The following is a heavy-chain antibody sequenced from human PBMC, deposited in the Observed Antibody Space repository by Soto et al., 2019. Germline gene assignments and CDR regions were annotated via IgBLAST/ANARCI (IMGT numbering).Heavy chain of an antibody. CDR1: GGSVTTAGYS. Sequence: SETLSLTCEVSGGSVTTAGYSWSWVRQPPGKSLEWVGDLYQSGSTYYNPSLRSRVTMSVDRSKNQFSLKLTSVTAADTAVYYCARVVGGSGHYSNHHDYFGMDVCGLRTTVTLSS. CDR3: ARVVGGSGHYSNHHDYFGMDV. D-gene: IGHD3-10*01. V-gene: IGHV4-30-2*01. J-gene: IGHJ6*02. CDR2: LYQSGST.